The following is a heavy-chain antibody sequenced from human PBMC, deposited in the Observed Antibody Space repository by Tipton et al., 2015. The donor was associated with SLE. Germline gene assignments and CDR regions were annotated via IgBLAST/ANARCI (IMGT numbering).Heavy chain of an antibody. J-gene: IGHJ3*02. CDR1: GYSISSGYY. CDR2: IYHSGST. V-gene: IGHV4-38-2*01. D-gene: IGHD2-15*01. Sequence: TLSLTCAVSGYSISSGYYWGWIRQPPGKGLEWIGSIYHSGSTNYNPSLKSRVTISVDTSKNQFSLKLSSVTAADTAVYYCASGGSGVGAFDIWGQGTMVTVSS. CDR3: ASGGSGVGAFDI.